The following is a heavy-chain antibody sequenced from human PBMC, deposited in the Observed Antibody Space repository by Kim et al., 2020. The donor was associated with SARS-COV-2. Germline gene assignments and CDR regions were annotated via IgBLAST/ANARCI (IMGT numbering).Heavy chain of an antibody. CDR2: ISYDGSNK. D-gene: IGHD6-13*01. CDR1: GFTFSSYG. Sequence: GGSLRLSCAASGFTFSSYGMHWVRQAPGKGLEWVAVISYDGSNKYYADSVKGRFTISRDNSKNTLYLQMNSLRAEDTAVYYCAKLQGAAASDAFDIWGQG. J-gene: IGHJ3*02. V-gene: IGHV3-30*18. CDR3: AKLQGAAASDAFDI.